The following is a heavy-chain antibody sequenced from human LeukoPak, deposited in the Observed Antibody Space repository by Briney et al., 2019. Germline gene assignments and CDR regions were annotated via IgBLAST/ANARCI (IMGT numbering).Heavy chain of an antibody. V-gene: IGHV3-21*01. CDR1: GFIFSSYS. J-gene: IGHJ4*02. Sequence: GGSLRLSCAASGFIFSSYSMNWVRQAPGKGLEWVSSISSSSSYIYYADSVKGRFTISRDNAKNSLYLQMNSLRAEDTAVYYCARYISSLYGSYYVGYYFDYWGQGTLVTVSS. CDR3: ARYISSLYGSYYVGYYFDY. CDR2: ISSSSSYI. D-gene: IGHD1-26*01.